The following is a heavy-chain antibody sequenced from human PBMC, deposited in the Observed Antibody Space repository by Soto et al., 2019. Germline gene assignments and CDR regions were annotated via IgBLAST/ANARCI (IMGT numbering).Heavy chain of an antibody. CDR2: IYYSGST. J-gene: IGHJ3*02. CDR1: GGSISSSSYY. D-gene: IGHD6-13*01. Sequence: SETLSLTCTVSGGSISSSSYYWGWIRQPPGKGLEWIGSIYYSGSTYYNPSLKSRVTISVDTSKNQFSLKLSSVTAADTAVYYCARYSSSWYVGHAFDIWGQGTMVTVSS. CDR3: ARYSSSWYVGHAFDI. V-gene: IGHV4-39*01.